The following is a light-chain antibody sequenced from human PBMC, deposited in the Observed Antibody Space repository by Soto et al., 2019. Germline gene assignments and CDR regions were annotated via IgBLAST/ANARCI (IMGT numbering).Light chain of an antibody. Sequence: IQLTQSPSSLSASVGDSVTITCRASQGISSFLAWYQQKPGKAPKLLMYLAYTLQSGVQARFSGSGSGTNFTLTISSLQPEDFATYYCQQLIRFPTKFGQGTKVDI. V-gene: IGKV1-9*01. J-gene: IGKJ1*01. CDR2: LAY. CDR1: QGISSF. CDR3: QQLIRFPTK.